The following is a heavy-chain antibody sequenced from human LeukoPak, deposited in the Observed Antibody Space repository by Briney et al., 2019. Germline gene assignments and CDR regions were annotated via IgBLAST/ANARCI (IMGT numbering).Heavy chain of an antibody. V-gene: IGHV4-34*01. D-gene: IGHD3-10*01. CDR3: ARHKPKNRGGADY. Sequence: ASETLSLTCAVYGGSFSGYYWSWIRQPPGKGLEWIGEINHSGSTNYNPSPKSRVTISVDTSKNQFSLKLSSVTAADTAVYYCARHKPKNRGGADYWGQGTLVTVSS. J-gene: IGHJ4*02. CDR2: INHSGST. CDR1: GGSFSGYY.